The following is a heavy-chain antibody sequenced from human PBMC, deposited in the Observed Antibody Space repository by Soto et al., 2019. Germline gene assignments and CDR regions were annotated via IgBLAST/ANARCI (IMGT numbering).Heavy chain of an antibody. CDR1: GDSISSYY. Sequence: QVQLQESGPGLVKPSETLSLTCTVSGDSISSYYWSWIRQPPGKGLEWIGYIYYSGSTNYNPSPKSRVTISVATSKTQFSLKLSSVTAADTAVYYCARAAGYSSGWIPFDYWGQGTLVTVSS. J-gene: IGHJ4*02. CDR2: IYYSGST. CDR3: ARAAGYSSGWIPFDY. V-gene: IGHV4-59*01. D-gene: IGHD6-19*01.